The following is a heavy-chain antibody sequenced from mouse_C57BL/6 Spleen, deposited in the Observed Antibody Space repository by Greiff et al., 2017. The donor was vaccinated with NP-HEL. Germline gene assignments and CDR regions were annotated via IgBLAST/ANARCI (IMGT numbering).Heavy chain of an antibody. CDR3: ARVDDYDERCWFAY. CDR1: GFTFSDYY. V-gene: IGHV5-16*01. Sequence: VQLVESEGGLVQPGSSMKLSCTASGFTFSDYYMAWVRQVPEKGLEWVANINYDGSSTYYLDSLKSRFIISRDNAKNILYLQMSSLKSEDTATYYCARVDDYDERCWFAYWGQGTLVTVSA. CDR2: INYDGSST. J-gene: IGHJ3*01. D-gene: IGHD2-4*01.